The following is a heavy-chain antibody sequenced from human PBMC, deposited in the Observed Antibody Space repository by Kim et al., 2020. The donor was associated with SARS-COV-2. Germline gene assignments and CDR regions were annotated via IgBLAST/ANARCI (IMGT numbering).Heavy chain of an antibody. CDR1: GFAFGTHS. V-gene: IGHV3-21*01. J-gene: IGHJ6*01. D-gene: IGHD2-2*01. Sequence: GGSLRLSCAASGFAFGTHSMNWVRQAPGKGLEWVSSIGGSTNYIYYADSVKGRFTISRDNAKNSLYLQMSSLRAEDTAVYYRARGGYCSSTSCYFYYY. CDR3: ARGGYCSSTSCYFYYY. CDR2: IGGSTNYI.